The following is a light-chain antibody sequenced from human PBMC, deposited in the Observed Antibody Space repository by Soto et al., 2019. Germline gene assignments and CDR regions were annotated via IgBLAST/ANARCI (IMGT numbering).Light chain of an antibody. Sequence: EIVLTQSPGTLSLSPGERATLSCRASQIVSSTYLAWFQQKAGQAPRLLICGASTRATGIPDRFSGSGSGTDFTLTISGLEPEDFALYYCQQYGVTPPNTFGGGTKVDIK. V-gene: IGKV3-20*01. CDR2: GAS. J-gene: IGKJ4*01. CDR1: QIVSSTY. CDR3: QQYGVTPPNT.